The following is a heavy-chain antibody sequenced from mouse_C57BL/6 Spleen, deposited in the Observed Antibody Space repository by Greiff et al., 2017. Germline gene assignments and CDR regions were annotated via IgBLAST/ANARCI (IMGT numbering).Heavy chain of an antibody. J-gene: IGHJ4*01. V-gene: IGHV2-9*01. Sequence: VKLQESGPGLVAPSQSLSITCTVSGFSLTSYGVDWVRQPPGKGLEWLGVICGGGSTNYNSALMYRLSISKDNDTSQVCLKMNSPQYDDTAMYYCAKQNDDAMDYWGQGTSVTVSS. CDR1: GFSLTSYG. CDR2: ICGGGST. D-gene: IGHD2-12*01. CDR3: AKQNDDAMDY.